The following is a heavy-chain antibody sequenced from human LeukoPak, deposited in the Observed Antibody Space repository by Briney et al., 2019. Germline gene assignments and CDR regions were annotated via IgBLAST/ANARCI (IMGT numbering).Heavy chain of an antibody. J-gene: IGHJ4*02. V-gene: IGHV3-23*01. CDR1: GFTFSSFE. CDR2: IIGSGGTT. D-gene: IGHD3-10*01. Sequence: GGSLRLSCAASGFTFSSFEMNWVRQAPGKGLEWISGIIGSGGTTYYAESVKGRFTISRDNIKNTLYLQMISPRAEDTAVYYCASSTRGSGFEYWGQGALVTVSS. CDR3: ASSTRGSGFEY.